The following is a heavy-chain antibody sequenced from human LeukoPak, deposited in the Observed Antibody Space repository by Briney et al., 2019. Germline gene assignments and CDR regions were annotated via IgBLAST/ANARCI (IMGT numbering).Heavy chain of an antibody. J-gene: IGHJ4*02. CDR3: SRDLYSYGNYFDY. D-gene: IGHD5-18*01. V-gene: IGHV3-30*04. CDR2: ISYDGGNK. Sequence: GRSLRLSCAASGFTFSSYGIHWVRQAPGKGLEWVAFISYDGGNKYHADSVKGRFTISRDNSKNTLYLQMNSLRAEDTAVYYCSRDLYSYGNYFDYWGQGTLVTVSS. CDR1: GFTFSSYG.